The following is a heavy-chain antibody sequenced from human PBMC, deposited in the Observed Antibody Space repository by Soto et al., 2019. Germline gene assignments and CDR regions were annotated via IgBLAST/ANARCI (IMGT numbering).Heavy chain of an antibody. CDR1: GYTLTELS. Sequence: ASVKVSCKVSGYTLTELSMHWVRQAPGKGLEWMGGFDPEDGETIYAQKFQGRVTMTEDTSTDTAYMELRSLRSEDTAVYYCATKTYFYDSSGFYFDYWGQGTLVTVSS. J-gene: IGHJ4*02. CDR2: FDPEDGET. V-gene: IGHV1-24*01. CDR3: ATKTYFYDSSGFYFDY. D-gene: IGHD3-22*01.